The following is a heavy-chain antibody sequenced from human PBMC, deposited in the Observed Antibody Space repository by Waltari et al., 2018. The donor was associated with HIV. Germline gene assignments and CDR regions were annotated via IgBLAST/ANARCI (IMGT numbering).Heavy chain of an antibody. CDR3: ARGNGFLDY. J-gene: IGHJ4*02. CDR1: GGSISSSSYY. V-gene: IGHV4-39*07. CDR2: IYYRGST. D-gene: IGHD1-1*01. Sequence: QLQLQESGPGLVKPSETLSLTCTVPGGSISSSSYYWGWIRQPPGKGLEGIGSIYYRGSTYYNPSLKSRVTISVDTSKNQFSLKLSSVTAADTAVYYCARGNGFLDYWGQGTLVTVSS.